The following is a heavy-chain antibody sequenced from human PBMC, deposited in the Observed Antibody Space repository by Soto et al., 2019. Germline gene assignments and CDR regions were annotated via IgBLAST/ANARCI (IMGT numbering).Heavy chain of an antibody. D-gene: IGHD2-21*02. CDR1: GGSFSGYY. V-gene: IGHV4-34*01. Sequence: SETLSLTCAVSGGSFSGYYWSWIRHPPGKGLEWIGEINHSGSTNYNPSLKSRVTISVDTSKNQFSLKMSSVTAADTAVYYCARGEHGGDSGYWGQGTLVTVSS. J-gene: IGHJ4*02. CDR2: INHSGST. CDR3: ARGEHGGDSGY.